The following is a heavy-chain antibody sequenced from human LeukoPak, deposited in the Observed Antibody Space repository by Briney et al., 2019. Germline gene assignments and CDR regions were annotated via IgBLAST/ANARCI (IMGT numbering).Heavy chain of an antibody. Sequence: GGSLRLSCSASGFTFSSYAMHWVRQAPGKGLEWVAVISYDGSNKYYADSVKGRFTISRDNSKNTLYLQMNSLRAEDTAVYYCARGPNGFGESEGFDPWGQGTLVTVSS. V-gene: IGHV3-30-3*01. CDR2: ISYDGSNK. D-gene: IGHD3-10*01. CDR3: ARGPNGFGESEGFDP. J-gene: IGHJ5*02. CDR1: GFTFSSYA.